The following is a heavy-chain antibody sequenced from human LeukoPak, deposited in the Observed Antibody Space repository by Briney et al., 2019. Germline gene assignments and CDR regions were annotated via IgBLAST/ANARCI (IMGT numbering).Heavy chain of an antibody. J-gene: IGHJ3*02. Sequence: SETLSLTCTVSGGSLNNYYWSWIRQPPGKGLEWIGYIYYRGTTNLNPSLKSRVTISVDTSKNQFSLKLTSVTAADTAVYFRARGGAFDIWGQGTLVTVSS. V-gene: IGHV4-59*01. CDR1: GGSLNNYY. CDR3: ARGGAFDI. CDR2: IYYRGTT.